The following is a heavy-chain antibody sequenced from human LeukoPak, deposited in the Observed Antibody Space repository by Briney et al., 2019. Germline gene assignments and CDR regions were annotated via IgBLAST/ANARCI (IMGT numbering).Heavy chain of an antibody. D-gene: IGHD4-17*01. CDR2: VDYTGST. CDR3: ARDDNRNDFYSDHRYFRH. J-gene: IGHJ1*01. CDR1: GDSLTPNY. V-gene: IGHV4-59*01. Sequence: PSGTLSLTCTVSGDSLTPNYWAWIRQPPGKGLECIGYVDYTGSTNYNPSLKSRVSMSVDTSRNQFSPEMMSVTAADTAVYYCARDDNRNDFYSDHRYFRHWGQGTLVTVSS.